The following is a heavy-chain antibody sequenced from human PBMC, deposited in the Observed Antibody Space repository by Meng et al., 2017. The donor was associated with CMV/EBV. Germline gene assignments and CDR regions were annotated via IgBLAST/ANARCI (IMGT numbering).Heavy chain of an antibody. CDR2: INPSGGST. CDR3: AREEGIAARSDWFDP. Sequence: QGQMVQSGVEVKKSGASVKVSCKASGYTFTGYYMHWVRQAPGQGLEWMGIINPSGGSTSYAQKFQGRVTMTRDTSTSTVYMELSSLRSEDTAVYYCAREEGIAARSDWFDPWGQGTLVTVSS. D-gene: IGHD6-6*01. V-gene: IGHV1-46*01. J-gene: IGHJ5*02. CDR1: GYTFTGYY.